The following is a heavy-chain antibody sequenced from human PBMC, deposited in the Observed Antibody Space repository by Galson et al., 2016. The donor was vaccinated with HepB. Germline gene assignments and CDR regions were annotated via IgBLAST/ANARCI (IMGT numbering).Heavy chain of an antibody. D-gene: IGHD3-10*01. CDR3: ARGYYGSGSYYFDY. CDR2: IGTAGDT. Sequence: SLRLSCAASGFTFSSYDMHWVRQATGKGLEWVSAIGTAGDTYYPGSVKGRFTISRENAKNSLYLQMNSLRAGDTAVYHCARGYYGSGSYYFDYWGQGTLVTVSS. CDR1: GFTFSSYD. J-gene: IGHJ4*02. V-gene: IGHV3-13*01.